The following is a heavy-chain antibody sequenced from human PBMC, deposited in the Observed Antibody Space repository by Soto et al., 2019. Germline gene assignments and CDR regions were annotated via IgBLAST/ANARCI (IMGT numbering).Heavy chain of an antibody. D-gene: IGHD3-10*01. CDR1: GYTFTSYA. CDR2: INTNTGNP. CDR3: ASGYYYGSGTRKKYYYYYMDV. V-gene: IGHV7-4-1*01. J-gene: IGHJ6*03. Sequence: QVPLVQSGSELKKPGASVKVSCKASGYTFTSYAMNWVRQAPGQGLEWMGWINTNTGNPTYAQGFTGRFVFSLDTSVSTAYLQICSLKAEDTAVYYCASGYYYGSGTRKKYYYYYMDVWGKGTTVTVSS.